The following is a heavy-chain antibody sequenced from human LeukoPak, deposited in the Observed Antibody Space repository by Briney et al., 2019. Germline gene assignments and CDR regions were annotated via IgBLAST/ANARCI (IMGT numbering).Heavy chain of an antibody. CDR2: SRNKAKSYTT. V-gene: IGHV3-72*01. J-gene: IGHJ4*02. D-gene: IGHD6-19*01. CDR3: VRVGSVAGSDYLDY. CDR1: GFTFSHHF. Sequence: GGSLSLSCAVSGFTFSHHFLDWVRQAPGKGLEWVGRSRNKAKSYTTEYAASVKGRFTISRDDSKNSLSLQMNSLKTEDTAVYYCVRVGSVAGSDYLDYWGQGTLVTVSS.